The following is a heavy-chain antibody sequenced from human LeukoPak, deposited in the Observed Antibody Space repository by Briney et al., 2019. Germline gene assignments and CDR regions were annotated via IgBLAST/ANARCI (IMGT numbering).Heavy chain of an antibody. Sequence: SETLSLTCTVSAGSISTITYDWGWIRQPPGKGLEWVGHMYYRGNTFYNPSLKSRVTISVDTSKNQFSLKLRSVTAADTAVYYCARLYGNYQNYFDYWGQGTLVTVSS. CDR1: AGSISTITYD. J-gene: IGHJ4*02. D-gene: IGHD1-7*01. V-gene: IGHV4-39*07. CDR3: ARLYGNYQNYFDY. CDR2: MYYRGNT.